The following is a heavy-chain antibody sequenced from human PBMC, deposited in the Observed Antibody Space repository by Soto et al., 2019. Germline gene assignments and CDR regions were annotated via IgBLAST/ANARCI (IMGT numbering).Heavy chain of an antibody. CDR3: TRDASRDSSARGWFDP. J-gene: IGHJ5*02. V-gene: IGHV3-21*01. CDR2: ISSNSAYI. CDR1: GXTFRSFT. Sequence: PXGSLRLTCAASGXTFRSFTMNWVRQAPGKGLELVSTISSNSAYIYYTDELRGRFTISRDNAKNSLHLQMNSLRAEETAVYYFTRDASRDSSARGWFDPWGPGTLVTVSS. D-gene: IGHD6-13*01.